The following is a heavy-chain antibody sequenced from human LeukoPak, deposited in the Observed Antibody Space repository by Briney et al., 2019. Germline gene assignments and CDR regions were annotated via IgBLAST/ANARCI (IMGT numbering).Heavy chain of an antibody. CDR3: ARGSDDSSGYYLGAGARADY. J-gene: IGHJ4*02. CDR1: GFTFSNYA. Sequence: GGSLRLSCAASGFTFSNYAMHWVRQAPGKGLEWVAIISYDESRNYYAGSVKGRFTISRDNAKKSPYLQMNSLRAEDTAVYYCARGSDDSSGYYLGAGARADYWGQGTLVTVSS. D-gene: IGHD3-22*01. V-gene: IGHV3-30*04. CDR2: ISYDESRN.